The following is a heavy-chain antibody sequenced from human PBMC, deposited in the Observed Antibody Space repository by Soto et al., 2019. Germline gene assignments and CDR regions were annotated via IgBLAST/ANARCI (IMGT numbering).Heavy chain of an antibody. J-gene: IGHJ5*02. CDR3: AKDEYYDSSGYYST. Sequence: GSLRLSCAASGFTFSSYAMSWVRQAPGKGLEWVSAISGSGGSTYYADSVKGRFTISRDNFKNTLYLQMNSLRAEDTAAYYCAKDEYYDSSGYYSTWGQGTLVTVSS. CDR1: GFTFSSYA. CDR2: ISGSGGST. D-gene: IGHD3-22*01. V-gene: IGHV3-23*01.